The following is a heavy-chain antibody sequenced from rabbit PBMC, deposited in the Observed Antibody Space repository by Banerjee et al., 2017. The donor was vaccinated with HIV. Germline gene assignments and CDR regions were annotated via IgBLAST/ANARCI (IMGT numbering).Heavy chain of an antibody. Sequence: QEQLVESGGGLVKPGASLTLTCTASGFSFSSGCWICWVRQAPGKGLEWIGCIYAGSGSAYYASWAKGRFTISKTSSTTVTLQMTSLTAADTATYFCARSYGDDNSWTRLDLWGQGTLVTVS. CDR3: ARSYGDDNSWTRLDL. V-gene: IGHV1S45*01. CDR2: IYAGSGSA. CDR1: GFSFSSGCW. J-gene: IGHJ3*01. D-gene: IGHD6-1*01.